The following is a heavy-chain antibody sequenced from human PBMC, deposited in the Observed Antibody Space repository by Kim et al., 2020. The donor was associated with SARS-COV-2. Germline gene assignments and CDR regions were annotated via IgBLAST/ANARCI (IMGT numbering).Heavy chain of an antibody. V-gene: IGHV4-30-2*01. J-gene: IGHJ4*02. Sequence: SNPALKRRVTISVDRSKNQFSLKLSSVTAADTAVYYCARGLGDYVDYFDYWGQGTLVTVSS. D-gene: IGHD4-17*01. CDR3: ARGLGDYVDYFDY.